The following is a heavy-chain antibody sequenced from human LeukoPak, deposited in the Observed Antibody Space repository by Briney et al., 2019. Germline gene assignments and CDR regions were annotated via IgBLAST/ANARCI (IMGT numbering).Heavy chain of an antibody. CDR2: IYHSGST. CDR3: ASEAQTPIECFDF. Sequence: PPQTLSLTCAVSSGSISNGSFSWNWLRQPPGKGLEWIGYIYHSGSTYYNPSLKSRVTISVDRSKNQFSLKLTSVTAAGTAVYYCASEAQTPIECFDFWGQGTMVTVSS. J-gene: IGHJ3*01. CDR1: SGSISNGSFS. D-gene: IGHD3-16*02. V-gene: IGHV4-30-2*01.